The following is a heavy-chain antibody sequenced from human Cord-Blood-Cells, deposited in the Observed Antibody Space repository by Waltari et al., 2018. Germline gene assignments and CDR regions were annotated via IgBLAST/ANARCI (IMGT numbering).Heavy chain of an antibody. V-gene: IGHV3-7*01. J-gene: IGHJ4*02. Sequence: EVQLVESGGGLVQPGGSLRPSCAASGFTFSSYWMSWVRPAPGKVLGWVYKRKQDEIEKYYGDSVKGRFTSPMDNAKNSLYLQMNRLRAEDTAVYYCARDRRSWSYSDYCGQGTLVTVSS. D-gene: IGHD3-10*01. CDR2: RKQDEIEK. CDR3: ARDRRSWSYSDY. CDR1: GFTFSSYW.